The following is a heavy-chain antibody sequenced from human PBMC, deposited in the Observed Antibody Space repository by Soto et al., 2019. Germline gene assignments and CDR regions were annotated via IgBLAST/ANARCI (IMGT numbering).Heavy chain of an antibody. D-gene: IGHD4-17*01. J-gene: IGHJ4*02. CDR2: IYNSGST. V-gene: IGHV4-59*01. Sequence: QVQLQESGPGLVKPSETLSLTCTVSGGSISSYYWSWIRQPPGKGLEWIGDIYNSGSTDYNPSLQSRVTISVDTSKNQFSLKLSSVTAADTAVYYCARNDYGSAFDHWGQGTLVTVSS. CDR1: GGSISSYY. CDR3: ARNDYGSAFDH.